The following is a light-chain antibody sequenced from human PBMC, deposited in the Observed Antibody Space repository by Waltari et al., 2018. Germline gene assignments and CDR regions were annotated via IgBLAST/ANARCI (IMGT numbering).Light chain of an antibody. V-gene: IGLV5-45*01. J-gene: IGLJ3*02. CDR1: SGISVGTYT. CDR2: YRSDSTN. CDR3: MSLHNNAVV. Sequence: QAVLTQPASLSASPGASVSLTCTLRSGISVGTYTIYWYQQRPGSPPQFLVKYRSDSTNERGSGVPSRFSGSRDTSANAGILLISGIQSEDEADYYCMSLHNNAVVFGGGTRLTVL.